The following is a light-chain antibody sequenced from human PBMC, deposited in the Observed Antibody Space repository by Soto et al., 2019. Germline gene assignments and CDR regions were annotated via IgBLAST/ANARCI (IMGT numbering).Light chain of an antibody. CDR1: RSDVGAYDF. Sequence: QSVLTQPASVSGSPGQSITISCTGTRSDVGAYDFVSWYQQHPDKAPKLMIYEVSNRPSGVFNRFSGSKSVNTATLTIFGLQAEDEADYYCSSYTSSSTRVFGTGTRSPS. CDR3: SSYTSSSTRV. V-gene: IGLV2-14*03. CDR2: EVS. J-gene: IGLJ1*01.